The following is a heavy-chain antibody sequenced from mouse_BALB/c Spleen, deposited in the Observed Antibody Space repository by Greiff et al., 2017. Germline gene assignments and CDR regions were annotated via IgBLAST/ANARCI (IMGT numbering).Heavy chain of an antibody. J-gene: IGHJ3*01. CDR2: ISSGSSTI. D-gene: IGHD1-1*01. CDR1: GFTFSSFG. Sequence: EVHLVESGGGLVQPGGSRKLSCAASGFTFSSFGMHWVRQAPEKGLEWVAYISSGSSTIYYADTVKGRFTISRDNPKNTLFLQMTSLRSEDTAMYYCARDCYGSSCWFAYWGQGTLVTVSA. CDR3: ARDCYGSSCWFAY. V-gene: IGHV5-17*02.